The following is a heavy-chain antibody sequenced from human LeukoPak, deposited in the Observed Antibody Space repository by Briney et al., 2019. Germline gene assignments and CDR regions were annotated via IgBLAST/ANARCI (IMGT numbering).Heavy chain of an antibody. V-gene: IGHV3-74*01. CDR2: INSDGSST. CDR3: ARIRFGELYDY. J-gene: IGHJ4*02. D-gene: IGHD3-10*01. Sequence: GGSLRLSCAASGFTFSSYWMHWVRQAPGKGLVWVSRINSDGSSTSYADSVKGRFTISGDNAKNTLYLQMNSLRAEDTAVYYCARIRFGELYDYWGQGTLVTVSS. CDR1: GFTFSSYW.